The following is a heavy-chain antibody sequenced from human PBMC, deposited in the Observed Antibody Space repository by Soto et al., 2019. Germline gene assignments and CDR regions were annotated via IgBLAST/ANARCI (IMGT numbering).Heavy chain of an antibody. CDR3: AKPIAAAGTYYYYYYGMDV. CDR1: GFTFSSYA. J-gene: IGHJ6*02. Sequence: EVQLLASGGGLVQPGGSLRLSCAASGFTFSSYAMSWVRQAPGKGLEWVSAISGSGGSTYYADSVKGRFTISRDNSKNTLYLQMNSLRAEDTAVYYCAKPIAAAGTYYYYYYGMDVWGQGTTVTVSS. CDR2: ISGSGGST. D-gene: IGHD6-13*01. V-gene: IGHV3-23*01.